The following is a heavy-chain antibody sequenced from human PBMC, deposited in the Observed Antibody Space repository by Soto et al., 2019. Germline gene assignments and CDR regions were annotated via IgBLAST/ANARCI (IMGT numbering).Heavy chain of an antibody. Sequence: QVHLVESGGGVVQTGRSLRLSCAASGFTFAHYGMHWVRQAPGKGLEWVALISFDSVSKYYSDSVTGPFVISRDSSNDTVYLQMNSLRTEDTAVYYCAREYWPGSWFFDYWGQGSLVTVSS. J-gene: IGHJ4*02. CDR3: AREYWPGSWFFDY. D-gene: IGHD6-13*01. CDR1: GFTFAHYG. V-gene: IGHV3-30*03. CDR2: ISFDSVSK.